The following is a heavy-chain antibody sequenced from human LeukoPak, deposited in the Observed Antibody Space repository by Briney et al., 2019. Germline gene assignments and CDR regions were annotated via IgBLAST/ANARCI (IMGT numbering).Heavy chain of an antibody. D-gene: IGHD4-17*01. CDR2: INHSGNT. Sequence: SETLSLTCAVYGGSFSGYYWSWIRQPPGKGLEWIGEINHSGNTNYSPSLKSRVTISVDTSKNQFSLKLSSVTAADTAVYYCARAFLFYGDYGRLHFDYWGQGTLVTVSS. CDR3: ARAFLFYGDYGRLHFDY. CDR1: GGSFSGYY. V-gene: IGHV4-34*01. J-gene: IGHJ4*02.